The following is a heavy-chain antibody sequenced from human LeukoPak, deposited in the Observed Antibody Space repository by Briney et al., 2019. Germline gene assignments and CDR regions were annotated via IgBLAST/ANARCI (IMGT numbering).Heavy chain of an antibody. CDR3: ARVTRWAGLDF. D-gene: IGHD2-21*02. CDR1: GGSISSDDKY. CDR2: IYYSGST. J-gene: IGHJ4*02. Sequence: SQTLSLTCNVSGGSISSDDKYWSWIRHPPGKALEWIGYIYYSGSTYYNPSLKSRLTISVDTSENQLSLHLTSVTAADTAVYFCARVTRWAGLDFWGQGTLVTVSS. V-gene: IGHV4-30-4*01.